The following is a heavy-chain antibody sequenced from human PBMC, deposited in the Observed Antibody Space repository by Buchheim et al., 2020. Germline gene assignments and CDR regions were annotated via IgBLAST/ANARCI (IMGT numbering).Heavy chain of an antibody. CDR1: GFTFSTYD. Sequence: EVQLVESGAGLVQPGGSLRLSCAASGFTFSTYDMSWVRQAPGKGLEWVSYISSSSTTIYYADSVKGRFTISRDNAKNSLDLQMNSLRAEDTAVYYCARNRYYGMDVWGQGTT. J-gene: IGHJ6*02. D-gene: IGHD1-14*01. V-gene: IGHV3-48*01. CDR3: ARNRYYGMDV. CDR2: ISSSSTTI.